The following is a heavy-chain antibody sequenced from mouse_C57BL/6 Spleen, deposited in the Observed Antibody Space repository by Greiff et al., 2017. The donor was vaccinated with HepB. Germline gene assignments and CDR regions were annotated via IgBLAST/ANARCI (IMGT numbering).Heavy chain of an antibody. D-gene: IGHD2-4*01. Sequence: QVQLQQPGAELVKPGASVKLSCKASGYTFTSYWMQWVKQRPGQGLEWIGEIDPSDSYTNYNQKFKGKATLTVDTSSSTAYMQLSNLTSDDSAVYYCGRVGYDCDDYCDYWGQGTTLTVSS. CDR2: IDPSDSYT. CDR3: GRVGYDCDDYCDY. J-gene: IGHJ2*01. CDR1: GYTFTSYW. V-gene: IGHV1-50*01.